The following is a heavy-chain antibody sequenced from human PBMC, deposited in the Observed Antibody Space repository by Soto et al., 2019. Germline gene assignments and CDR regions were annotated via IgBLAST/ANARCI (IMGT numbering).Heavy chain of an antibody. J-gene: IGHJ4*02. Sequence: SETLSLTCTVSGGSVSSGSYYWSWIRQPPGKGLEWIGYIYYSGSTNYNPSLKSRVTISVDTSKNQFSLKLSSVTAADTAVYYCARFTIFGVVTDYWGQGTLVTVSS. CDR2: IYYSGST. D-gene: IGHD3-3*01. CDR3: ARFTIFGVVTDY. V-gene: IGHV4-61*01. CDR1: GGSVSSGSYY.